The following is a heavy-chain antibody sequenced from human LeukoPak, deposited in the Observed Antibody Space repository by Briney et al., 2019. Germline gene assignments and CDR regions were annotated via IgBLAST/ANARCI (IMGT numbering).Heavy chain of an antibody. D-gene: IGHD3-22*01. V-gene: IGHV1-69*04. CDR1: GGTLSSYA. Sequence: ASVKVSCKASGGTLSSYAISWVRQAPGQGLEWMGRIIPILGIANYAQKFQGRVTITADKSTSTAYMGLSSLRSEDTAVYYCATRNDYYDSSGYYLPHFDYWGQGTLVTVSS. CDR3: ATRNDYYDSSGYYLPHFDY. J-gene: IGHJ4*02. CDR2: IIPILGIA.